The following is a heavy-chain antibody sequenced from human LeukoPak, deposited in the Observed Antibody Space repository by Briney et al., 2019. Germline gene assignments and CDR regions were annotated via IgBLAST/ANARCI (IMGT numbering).Heavy chain of an antibody. CDR3: ARDQAILGWFDP. J-gene: IGHJ5*02. CDR2: IYTSGST. Sequence: SETLFLTCTVSGGSISSYYWSWIRQPAGKGLEWIGRIYTSGSTNYNPSLKSRVTMSVDTSKNQFSLKLSSVTAADTAVYYCARDQAILGWFDPWGQGTLVTVSS. D-gene: IGHD1-26*01. CDR1: GGSISSYY. V-gene: IGHV4-4*07.